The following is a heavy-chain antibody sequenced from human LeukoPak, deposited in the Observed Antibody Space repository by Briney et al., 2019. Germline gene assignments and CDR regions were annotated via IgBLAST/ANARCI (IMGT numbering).Heavy chain of an antibody. CDR3: ARARYDSSGYGDAFDI. Sequence: GGSRRLSCAASGFAFSSYGMSWVRQAPGKGLGWVANIKQDGNEKYYVDSVKGRFTISRDNAKNSLYLQMSGLRAEDTAVYYCARARYDSSGYGDAFDIWGQGTMVTVSS. V-gene: IGHV3-7*01. J-gene: IGHJ3*02. CDR2: IKQDGNEK. CDR1: GFAFSSYG. D-gene: IGHD3-22*01.